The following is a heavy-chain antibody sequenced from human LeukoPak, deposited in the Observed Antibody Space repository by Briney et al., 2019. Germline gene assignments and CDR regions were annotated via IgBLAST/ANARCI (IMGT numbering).Heavy chain of an antibody. J-gene: IGHJ1*01. CDR3: AKDQGSGYSSGWYINFQH. Sequence: GGSLRLSCAASGFTFSSYAMSWVRQAPGEGLEWVSAISGSGGSTYYADSVKGRFTISRDNSKNTLYLQMNSLRAEDTAVYYCAKDQGSGYSSGWYINFQHWGQGTLVTVSS. CDR1: GFTFSSYA. V-gene: IGHV3-23*01. D-gene: IGHD6-19*01. CDR2: ISGSGGST.